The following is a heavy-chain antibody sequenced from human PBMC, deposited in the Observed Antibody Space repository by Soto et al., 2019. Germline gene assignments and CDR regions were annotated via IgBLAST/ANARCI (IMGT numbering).Heavy chain of an antibody. Sequence: PSETLSLTCTVSGGSISSSSYYWGWIRQPPGKGLERIGSISYSVSTYYNPSLKSRVTISVDTSKNQFSLKLSSVTAADTAVYYCARESRYCSGGSCYFLPGIDYWGQGTLVTVSS. CDR1: GGSISSSSYY. J-gene: IGHJ4*02. CDR3: ARESRYCSGGSCYFLPGIDY. CDR2: ISYSVST. V-gene: IGHV4-39*02. D-gene: IGHD2-15*01.